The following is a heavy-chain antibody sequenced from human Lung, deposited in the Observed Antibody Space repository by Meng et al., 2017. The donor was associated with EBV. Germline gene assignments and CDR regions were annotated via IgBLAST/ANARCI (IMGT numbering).Heavy chain of an antibody. Sequence: QVQLVESGGGGVQPGRSLRLSCAASGFTFSSYAMHWVRQAPGKGLEWVAVISDTGHNKYFADSVRGRFTISRDNSKNMVSLQMNSLRPGDTATYYCAIIPYSNPWGHGTLVTVSS. CDR1: GFTFSSYA. D-gene: IGHD4-11*01. CDR2: ISDTGHNK. J-gene: IGHJ5*02. CDR3: AIIPYSNP. V-gene: IGHV3-30-3*01.